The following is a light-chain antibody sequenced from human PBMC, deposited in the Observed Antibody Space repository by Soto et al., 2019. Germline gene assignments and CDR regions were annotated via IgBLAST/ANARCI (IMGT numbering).Light chain of an antibody. Sequence: QSVLTQPPSASGTPGQRVTISCSGSSSSFGSNYVYWYQQLPGTAPKLLIYRNNQRPSGVPDRFSGSKSGTSASLAISWLRSEDEADYYCAAWDDSLSGSYVFGTGTKVTVL. CDR2: RNN. CDR3: AAWDDSLSGSYV. J-gene: IGLJ1*01. V-gene: IGLV1-47*01. CDR1: SSSFGSNY.